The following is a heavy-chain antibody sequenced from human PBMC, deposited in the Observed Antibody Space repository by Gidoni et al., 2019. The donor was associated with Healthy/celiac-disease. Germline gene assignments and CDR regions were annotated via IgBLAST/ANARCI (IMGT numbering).Heavy chain of an antibody. CDR3: ARGFLEWLTSYYYYGMDV. V-gene: IGHV3-9*01. CDR2: ISWNSGSI. J-gene: IGHJ6*02. Sequence: EVQLVESGGGLVQPGRSLRLSCAASGFTFDDYAMHWVRQAPGKGLEWVSGISWNSGSIGYADSVKGRFTISRDNAKNSLYLQMNSLRAEDTALYYCARGFLEWLTSYYYYGMDVWGQGTTVTVSS. CDR1: GFTFDDYA. D-gene: IGHD3-3*01.